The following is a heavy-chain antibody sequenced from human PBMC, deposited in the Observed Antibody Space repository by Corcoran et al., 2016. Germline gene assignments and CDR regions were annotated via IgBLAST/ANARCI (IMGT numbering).Heavy chain of an antibody. CDR3: ARGRTESGAKYYFDY. V-gene: IGHV3-49*03. CDR1: EFTFGDYG. CDR2: IRSKTYGGAA. D-gene: IGHD1-26*01. Sequence: EVQLVESGGGLVQPGRSLRLSCTTSEFTFGDYGKGWFRQAPGKGLEWVAFIRSKTYGGAAEYAASVRGRFSVSRDDSTSIAYLQMNSLKTDDTALYYCARGRTESGAKYYFDYWGQGTLVTVSS. J-gene: IGHJ4*02.